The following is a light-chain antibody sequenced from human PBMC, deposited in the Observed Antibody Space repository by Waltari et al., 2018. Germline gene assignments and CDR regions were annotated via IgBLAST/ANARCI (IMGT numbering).Light chain of an antibody. Sequence: DIVMTQSQLSLPVTPGEPASISCRSSQSLLYSNGYNYLDWFLQKPGQSPQLLIYLGSNRASGVPDRFSGSGSGTDFTLRISRVEAEDVGVYYCMQALQAPYTFGQGTKLEI. CDR2: LGS. CDR1: QSLLYSNGYNY. CDR3: MQALQAPYT. V-gene: IGKV2-28*01. J-gene: IGKJ2*01.